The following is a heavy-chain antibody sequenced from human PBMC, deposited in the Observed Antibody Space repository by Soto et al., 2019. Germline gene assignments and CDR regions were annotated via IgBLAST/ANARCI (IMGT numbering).Heavy chain of an antibody. Sequence: QVQLVQSGAEVKKPGSSVKVSCKASGGTFSSYTISWVRQAPGQGLEWMGRIIPILGIANYPQKFQGRVKLTADKFTSTDYVEQSSLGSEETAVYYCVVAAAGTSYWGQGTLVAVAS. V-gene: IGHV1-69*02. CDR2: IIPILGIA. CDR1: GGTFSSYT. J-gene: IGHJ4*02. CDR3: VVAAAGTSY. D-gene: IGHD6-13*01.